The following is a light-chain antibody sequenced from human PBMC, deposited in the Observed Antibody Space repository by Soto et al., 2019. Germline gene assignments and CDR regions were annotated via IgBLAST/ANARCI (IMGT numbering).Light chain of an antibody. J-gene: IGKJ5*01. CDR2: TAS. CDR3: QQYHRYIT. V-gene: IGKV1-5*03. Sequence: DIQMTQSPSTLSASVGDRVTITCRASQSIDDWLAWYQQKPGKAPKLLIYTASSLQTGVPSRFSGSGSGTDFPLTISRLQPDDFATYYCQQYHRYITFGPGTRLEIK. CDR1: QSIDDW.